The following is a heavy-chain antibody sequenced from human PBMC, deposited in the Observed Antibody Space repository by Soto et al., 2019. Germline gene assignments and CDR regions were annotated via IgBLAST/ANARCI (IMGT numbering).Heavy chain of an antibody. Sequence: SETLSLTCAVSGGSISSGGYSWSWIRQPPGKGLEWIGYIYHSGSTYYNPSLKSRVTISVDTSKNQFSLKLSSVTAADTAVYYCARDEHCSGGSCYSGFVGGMDVWGQGTTVTVSS. V-gene: IGHV4-30-2*01. CDR1: GGSISSGGYS. J-gene: IGHJ6*02. CDR2: IYHSGST. CDR3: ARDEHCSGGSCYSGFVGGMDV. D-gene: IGHD2-15*01.